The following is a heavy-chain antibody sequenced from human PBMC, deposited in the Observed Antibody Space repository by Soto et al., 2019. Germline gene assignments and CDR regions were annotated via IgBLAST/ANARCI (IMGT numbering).Heavy chain of an antibody. CDR1: GFTFSKYG. V-gene: IGHV3-33*01. CDR3: ARDDDNDANALDY. Sequence: GGSLRLSCAASGFTFSKYGMHWVRQAPGKGLEWVAVIWNDGIRKVYVDSVKGRFTICRDNSKNTLDLQMNNLRDDDTAVYYCARDDDNDANALDYWGPGTLVTVSS. J-gene: IGHJ4*02. CDR2: IWNDGIRK.